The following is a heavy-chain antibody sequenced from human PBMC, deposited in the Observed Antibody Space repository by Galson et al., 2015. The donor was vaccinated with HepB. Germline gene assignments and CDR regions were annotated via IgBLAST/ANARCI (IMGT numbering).Heavy chain of an antibody. V-gene: IGHV6-1*01. Sequence: CAISGDSVSSNRVTWNWIRQSPSRGFEWLGRTYYRSKWSNDYAVSVKSRIAINPDTSKNQFSLQVKSVTPEDTAMYYCARARDSVFDYWGQGTLVTVTS. J-gene: IGHJ4*02. CDR1: GDSVSSNRVT. D-gene: IGHD5/OR15-5a*01. CDR2: TYYRSKWSN. CDR3: ARARDSVFDY.